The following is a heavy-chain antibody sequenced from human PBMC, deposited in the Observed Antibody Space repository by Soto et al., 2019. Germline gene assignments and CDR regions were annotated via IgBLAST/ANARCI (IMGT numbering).Heavy chain of an antibody. D-gene: IGHD3-16*02. CDR1: GFTVSSNY. Sequence: VQLVESGGGLVQPGGSLRLSCAACGFTVSSNYMSWVRQAPGRGLEWVSVIYSGGSTYYADSVKGRFTISRDNSKNTLYLQMNSLRAEDTAVYYCARVPPRELSPHPDYWGQGTLVTVSS. J-gene: IGHJ4*02. CDR2: IYSGGST. CDR3: ARVPPRELSPHPDY. V-gene: IGHV3-66*01.